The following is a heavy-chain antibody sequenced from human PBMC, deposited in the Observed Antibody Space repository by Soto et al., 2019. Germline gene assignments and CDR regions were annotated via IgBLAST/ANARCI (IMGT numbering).Heavy chain of an antibody. D-gene: IGHD6-19*01. CDR1: GFTFDDYA. CDR3: AKDMVGPIAVAGYYYYGMDV. V-gene: IGHV3-43*02. CDR2: ISGDGGST. J-gene: IGHJ6*02. Sequence: GGSLRLSCAASGFTFDDYAMHWVRQAPGKGLEWVSLISGDGGSTYYADSVKGRFTISRDNSKNSLYLQMNSLRTEDTAVYYCAKDMVGPIAVAGYYYYGMDVWGQGTTVTVSS.